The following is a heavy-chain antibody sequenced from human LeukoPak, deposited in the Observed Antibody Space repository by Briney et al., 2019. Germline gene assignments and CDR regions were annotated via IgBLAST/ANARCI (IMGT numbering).Heavy chain of an antibody. CDR3: VREDTPATANY. D-gene: IGHD2-21*02. V-gene: IGHV3-23*01. J-gene: IGHJ4*02. CDR1: GFNFANHA. Sequence: GGSLRLSCAASGFNFANHAMSWVRQTAGKGLEWVLAISGGGDITYYADSVKGRFTISRDNSKDTLFLQMHSLRPGDTAVYYCVREDTPATANYWGQGTLVTISS. CDR2: ISGGGDIT.